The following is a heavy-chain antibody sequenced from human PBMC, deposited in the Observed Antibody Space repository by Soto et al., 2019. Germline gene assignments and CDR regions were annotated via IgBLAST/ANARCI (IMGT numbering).Heavy chain of an antibody. CDR2: VSYSGAT. CDR3: ARARFCTSTSCYHYFDF. Sequence: SETLSLTCTVSGGSITNTSYYWSWVRQAPGKGLEWIAYVSYSGATRYNPSLKSRVTISVDTSKNHFSLKLSSVTPADTAVYYCARARFCTSTSCYHYFDFWGQGTLVTVSS. J-gene: IGHJ4*02. D-gene: IGHD2-2*01. V-gene: IGHV4-61*03. CDR1: GGSITNTSYY.